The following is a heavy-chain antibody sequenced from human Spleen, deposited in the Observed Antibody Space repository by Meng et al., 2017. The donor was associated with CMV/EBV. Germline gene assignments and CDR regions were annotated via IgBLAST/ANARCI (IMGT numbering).Heavy chain of an antibody. CDR3: ARAAQHGSIFGVVIIGPQRWFDP. D-gene: IGHD3-3*01. V-gene: IGHV4-34*01. CDR1: GGTFSGYY. CDR2: INHSGSS. Sequence: GSLRLSCAVYGGTFSGYYWSWIRQSSGRGLEWIGEINHSGSSAYNPSLKSRVTISVDTSKNQFSLKLSSVTAADTAVYYCARAAQHGSIFGVVIIGPQRWFDPWGQGTLVTVSS. J-gene: IGHJ5*02.